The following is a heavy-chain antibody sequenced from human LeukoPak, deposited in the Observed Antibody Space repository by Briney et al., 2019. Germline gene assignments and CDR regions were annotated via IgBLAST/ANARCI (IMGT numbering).Heavy chain of an antibody. CDR2: INWNGAWT. Sequence: PGGSLRLSCTASGFTFSAYAMMWVRQAPGKGLEWVCDINWNGAWTGYADSVKGRFTISRDNAKNSLYLQMNSLRAEDTALYYCAGYYYDSSRGFDLWGQGTLVTVSA. CDR1: GFTFSAYA. V-gene: IGHV3-20*04. D-gene: IGHD3-22*01. J-gene: IGHJ5*02. CDR3: AGYYYDSSRGFDL.